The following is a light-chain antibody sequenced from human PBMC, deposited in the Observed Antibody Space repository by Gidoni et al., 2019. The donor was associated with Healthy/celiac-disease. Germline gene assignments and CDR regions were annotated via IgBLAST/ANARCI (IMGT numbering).Light chain of an antibody. V-gene: IGKV1-39*01. Sequence: DIQMTQSQSSLSASVGDRVTITCRASQSISSYLNWYQQKPGQAPKLLIYAASSLQSGVPSRFSGSGSGTDFTLTISSLQPEDFATYYCQQSYSTPRTFGQGTKVEIK. J-gene: IGKJ1*01. CDR1: QSISSY. CDR3: QQSYSTPRT. CDR2: AAS.